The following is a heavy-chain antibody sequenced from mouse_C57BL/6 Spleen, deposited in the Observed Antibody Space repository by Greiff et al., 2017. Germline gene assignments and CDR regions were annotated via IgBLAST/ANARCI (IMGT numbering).Heavy chain of an antibody. D-gene: IGHD1-1*01. Sequence: EVKLMESGAELVRPGASVKLSCTASGFNIKDDYMHWVKQRPEQGLEWIGWIDPENGDTEYASKFQGKATITADTSSNTAYLQLSSLTSEDTAVYYCTTYYGSSYVYYFDYWGQGTTLTVSS. CDR1: GFNIKDDY. J-gene: IGHJ2*01. V-gene: IGHV14-4*01. CDR2: IDPENGDT. CDR3: TTYYGSSYVYYFDY.